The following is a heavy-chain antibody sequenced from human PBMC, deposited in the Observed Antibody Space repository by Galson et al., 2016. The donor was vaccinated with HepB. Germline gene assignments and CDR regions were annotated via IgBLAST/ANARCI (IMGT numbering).Heavy chain of an antibody. CDR1: GFTFSNYW. CDR2: ITSDGSDT. Sequence: SLRLSCAASGFTFSNYWMHWVRQAPAKGLEWVSRITSDGSDTSYADSVKGRFIIARDNAKNVLHLQMNSLRAEDTAVYFRASRVGDSGAAGARGHWGQGRLVTVSP. CDR3: ASRVGDSGAAGARGH. V-gene: IGHV3-74*01. D-gene: IGHD2-21*01. J-gene: IGHJ4*02.